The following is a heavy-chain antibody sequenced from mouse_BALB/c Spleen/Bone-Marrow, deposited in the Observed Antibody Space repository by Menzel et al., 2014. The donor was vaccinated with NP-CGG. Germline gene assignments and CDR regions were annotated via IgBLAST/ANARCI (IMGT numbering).Heavy chain of an antibody. Sequence: VQLQQSGPELVKPGASVKVSCKASGYVFTSYNMYWVEQSHGKSLEWIGYIDPYNGGTSYNQKFKGKATLTVDKSSSTAYMHLNSLTSEDSAVYYCARFDPNYYGSSYGYFDVWGAGTTVTVSS. CDR3: ARFDPNYYGSSYGYFDV. CDR1: GYVFTSYN. CDR2: IDPYNGGT. V-gene: IGHV1S135*01. D-gene: IGHD1-1*01. J-gene: IGHJ1*01.